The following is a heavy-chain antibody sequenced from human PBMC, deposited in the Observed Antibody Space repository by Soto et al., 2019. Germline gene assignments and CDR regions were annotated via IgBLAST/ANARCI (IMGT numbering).Heavy chain of an antibody. CDR3: ARPSWTTVTTGGAFDI. V-gene: IGHV5-51*01. CDR2: IYPGDSDT. D-gene: IGHD4-17*01. CDR1: GYSFTSYW. J-gene: IGHJ3*02. Sequence: GESLKISCKGSGYSFTSYWIGWVRQMPGKGLEWMGIIYPGDSDTRYSPSFQGQVTISADKSISTAYLQWSSLKASDTAMYYCARPSWTTVTTGGAFDIWGQGTMVTVS.